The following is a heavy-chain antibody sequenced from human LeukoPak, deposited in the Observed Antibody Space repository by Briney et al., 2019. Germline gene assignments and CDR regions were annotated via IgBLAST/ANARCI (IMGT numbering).Heavy chain of an antibody. J-gene: IGHJ4*02. CDR3: ARVRGSYGSWKNFDY. Sequence: ASVKVSCKASGYTFTSYYMHWVRQALGQGLEWMGIINPSGGSTSYAQKFQGRVTMTRDTSTSTVYMELSSLRSEDTAVYYCARVRGSYGSWKNFDYWGQGTLVTVSS. D-gene: IGHD5-18*01. CDR1: GYTFTSYY. CDR2: INPSGGST. V-gene: IGHV1-46*01.